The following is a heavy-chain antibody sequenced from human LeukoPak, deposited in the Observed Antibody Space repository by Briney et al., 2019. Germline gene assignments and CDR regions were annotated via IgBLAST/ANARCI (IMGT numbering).Heavy chain of an antibody. CDR2: VFDTGRT. CDR1: GGSISSHY. J-gene: IGHJ4*01. Sequence: SETLSLTCTVFGGSISSHYWTWIRRPPGKTLEWIGYVFDTGRTKDNPSLKSRLTLSADTSKNQLSLRLSSVTAADTAVYYCATIKRGSIYGYFDFWGRGILVTVSS. D-gene: IGHD5-18*01. V-gene: IGHV4-59*11. CDR3: ATIKRGSIYGYFDF.